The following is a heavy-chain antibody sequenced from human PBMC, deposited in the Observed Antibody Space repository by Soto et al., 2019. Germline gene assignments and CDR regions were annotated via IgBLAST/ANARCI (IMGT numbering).Heavy chain of an antibody. Sequence: EMQLVESGGGLVQPGGSLRLSCAASGFSFRTFWMAWVRQAPGKGLEWVANINQDESEKHYVDSVRGRFTISRDNAKSSLDLQMNNLRVEDTAVYYCVSSNIVGRPGGGQGTMVTVSS. CDR2: INQDESEK. V-gene: IGHV3-7*01. J-gene: IGHJ3*01. D-gene: IGHD3-22*01. CDR3: VSSNIVGRPG. CDR1: GFSFRTFW.